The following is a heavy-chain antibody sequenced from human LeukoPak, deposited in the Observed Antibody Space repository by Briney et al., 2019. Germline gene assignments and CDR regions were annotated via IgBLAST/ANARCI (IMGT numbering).Heavy chain of an antibody. J-gene: IGHJ3*01. D-gene: IGHD3-22*01. V-gene: IGHV1-2*06. CDR3: ARAQNYHDRSGYSDDTFDV. Sequence: GASVTVSCKASGYAFTDNYIHWVRQAPGQGLEWMGRVNPDSGGINYAQKFQGRVTMTRDTSINTAFVERRRLRSDDTATYYWARAQNYHDRSGYSDDTFDVWGHGTMITVSS. CDR1: GYAFTDNY. CDR2: VNPDSGGI.